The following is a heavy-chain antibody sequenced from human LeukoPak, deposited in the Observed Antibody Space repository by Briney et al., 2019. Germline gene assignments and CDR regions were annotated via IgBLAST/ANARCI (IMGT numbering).Heavy chain of an antibody. CDR2: IYTSGST. CDR1: GGSISSYY. Sequence: SETLSLTCSVSGGSISSYYWSWIRQPAGKGLEWIGRIYTSGSTNYNPSLKSRVTMSVDTSKNQFSLKLSSVTAADTAVYYCASLHYYDSSGYFHYWGQGTLVTVSS. V-gene: IGHV4-4*07. J-gene: IGHJ4*02. CDR3: ASLHYYDSSGYFHY. D-gene: IGHD3-22*01.